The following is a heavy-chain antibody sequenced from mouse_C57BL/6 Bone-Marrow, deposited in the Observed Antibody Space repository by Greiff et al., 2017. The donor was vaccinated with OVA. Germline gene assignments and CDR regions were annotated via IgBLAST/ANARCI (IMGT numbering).Heavy chain of an antibody. V-gene: IGHV6-6*01. CDR2: IRNKANNHAT. CDR3: TGDGYYWAWFAY. D-gene: IGHD2-3*01. J-gene: IGHJ3*01. CDR1: GFTFSDAW. Sequence: EVKLVESGGGLVQPGGSMKLSCAASGFTFSDAWMDWVRQSPEKGLEWVAEIRNKANNHATYYAESVKGRFTISRDDSKSSVYLQMNSLRAEDTGIYYCTGDGYYWAWFAYWGQGTLVTVSA.